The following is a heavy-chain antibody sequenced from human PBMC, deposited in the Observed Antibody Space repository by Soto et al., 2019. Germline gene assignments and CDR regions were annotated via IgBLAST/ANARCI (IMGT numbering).Heavy chain of an antibody. V-gene: IGHV3-23*01. J-gene: IGHJ6*02. CDR1: GFTFSSYA. CDR2: ISGSGGST. Sequence: GGSLRLSCAASGFTFSSYAMSWVRQAPGKGLEWVSAISGSGGSTYYADSVKGRFTISRDNSKNTLYLQMNSLRAEDTAVYYCAKDHVSRSLYYYYGMDVCGQGTTVTVYS. D-gene: IGHD6-13*01. CDR3: AKDHVSRSLYYYYGMDV.